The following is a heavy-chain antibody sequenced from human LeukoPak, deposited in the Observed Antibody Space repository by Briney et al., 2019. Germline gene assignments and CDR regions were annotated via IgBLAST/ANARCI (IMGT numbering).Heavy chain of an antibody. J-gene: IGHJ4*02. CDR2: ISAYNGNT. Sequence: GASVKVSCKASGYTFTSYGISWVRQAPGQGLEWMGWISAYNGNTNYAQKLQGRVTMTTDTSTSTAYMELRSLRSDDTAVYYCAREGDAIDSVMIWDFWGQGTLVTVSS. V-gene: IGHV1-18*01. CDR1: GYTFTSYG. D-gene: IGHD3/OR15-3a*01. CDR3: AREGDAIDSVMIWDF.